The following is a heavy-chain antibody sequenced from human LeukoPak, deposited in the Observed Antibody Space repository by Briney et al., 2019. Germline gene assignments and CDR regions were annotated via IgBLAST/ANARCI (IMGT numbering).Heavy chain of an antibody. J-gene: IGHJ5*02. CDR2: IHYSGTT. V-gene: IGHV4-39*07. D-gene: IGHD2-2*01. Sequence: SETLSLTCTVSGGSFSSSNYYLAWIRQPPGKGLEWIGSIHYSGTTNYSPSLKSRVTISVDTSKNQFSLKLSSVTAADTAVYYCARVWGGYCSSTSCLKFDPWGQGTLVTVSS. CDR1: GGSFSSSNYY. CDR3: ARVWGGYCSSTSCLKFDP.